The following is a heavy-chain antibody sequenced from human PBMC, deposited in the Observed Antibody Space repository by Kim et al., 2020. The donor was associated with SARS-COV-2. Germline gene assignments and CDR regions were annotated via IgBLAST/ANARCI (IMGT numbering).Heavy chain of an antibody. D-gene: IGHD3-9*01. J-gene: IGHJ4*02. CDR3: ARDLPYYDVLTGYGYFDD. V-gene: IGHV3-48*02. Sequence: VKGRFTNSRDNAKNSLYLQMNSLRDEDTAIYYCARDLPYYDVLTGYGYFDDWGQGTRVTVSS.